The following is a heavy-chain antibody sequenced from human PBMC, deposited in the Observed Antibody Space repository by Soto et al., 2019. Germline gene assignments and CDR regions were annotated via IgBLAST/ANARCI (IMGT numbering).Heavy chain of an antibody. V-gene: IGHV1-18*01. Sequence: QVHLVQSGAEVKKPGASVKVSCKASGYTFTSYGITWVRQAPGQGLEWMGWISAHNGNTDYAQKLEGRVIVTRDTPSTTAYSGLRSLISDAAAVYYCAGGKYGDYWGQGALVTVSS. CDR1: GYTFTSYG. CDR3: AGGKYGDY. D-gene: IGHD2-2*01. CDR2: ISAHNGNT. J-gene: IGHJ4*02.